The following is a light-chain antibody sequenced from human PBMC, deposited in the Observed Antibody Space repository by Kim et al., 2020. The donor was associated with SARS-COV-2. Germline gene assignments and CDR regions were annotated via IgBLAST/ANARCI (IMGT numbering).Light chain of an antibody. CDR2: QDT. Sequence: ELTQPPSVSVSPGQTASITCSGDKLGDKYACWYQQKPGQSPVLVIYQDTKRPSGIPERFSGSNSGNTATLTISGTEAMDEADYYCQAWDSRSANVFGT. CDR1: KLGDKY. V-gene: IGLV3-1*01. CDR3: QAWDSRSANV. J-gene: IGLJ1*01.